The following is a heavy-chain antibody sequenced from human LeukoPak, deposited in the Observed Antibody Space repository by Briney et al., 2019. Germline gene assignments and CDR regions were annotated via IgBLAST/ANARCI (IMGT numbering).Heavy chain of an antibody. CDR3: VTGSGFAY. CDR1: GFSFRSYG. D-gene: IGHD6-19*01. V-gene: IGHV3-30*03. Sequence: GGSLRLSCAASGFSFRSYGMHWVRQAPGKGLEWVAVISYEGSNEYYADSVKGRFTISRDDAKNTLYLQMNSLRVEDTAVYYCVTGSGFAYWGQGSLVTVSS. J-gene: IGHJ4*02. CDR2: ISYEGSNE.